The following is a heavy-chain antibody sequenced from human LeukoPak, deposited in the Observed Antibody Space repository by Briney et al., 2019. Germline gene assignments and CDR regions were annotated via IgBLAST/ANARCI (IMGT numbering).Heavy chain of an antibody. J-gene: IGHJ4*02. Sequence: SETLSLTCTVSGGSISSSSYYWGWIRQPPGKGLEWIGSIYYSGSTYYNPSLKSRVTISVDKSKNQFSLNLSSVTAADTAVYYCGRDAGGIIVGRPFDYWGQGTLVTVSS. D-gene: IGHD1-26*01. CDR3: GRDAGGIIVGRPFDY. V-gene: IGHV4-39*07. CDR1: GGSISSSSYY. CDR2: IYYSGST.